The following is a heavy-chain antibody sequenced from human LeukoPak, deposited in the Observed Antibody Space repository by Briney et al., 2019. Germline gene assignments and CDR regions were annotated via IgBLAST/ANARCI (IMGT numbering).Heavy chain of an antibody. CDR2: IYYSGST. V-gene: IGHV4-30-4*08. CDR1: GGSISSGDYY. Sequence: PSETLSLTCTVSGGSISSGDYYWSWIRQPPGKGLEWIGYIYYSGSTYYNPSLKSRVTISVDTSKNQFSLKLSSVTAADTAVYYCARDSLELPHAFDIWGQGTMVTVSS. D-gene: IGHD1-7*01. CDR3: ARDSLELPHAFDI. J-gene: IGHJ3*02.